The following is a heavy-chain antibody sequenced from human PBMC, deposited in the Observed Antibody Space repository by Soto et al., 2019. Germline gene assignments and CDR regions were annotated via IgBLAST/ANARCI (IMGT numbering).Heavy chain of an antibody. J-gene: IGHJ4*02. V-gene: IGHV4-31*03. D-gene: IGHD2-2*01. CDR3: ARLGYCATTSCPRGGGFDS. CDR2: IYSGGSA. CDR1: GGSISSGAYF. Sequence: QVHLQESGPGLVKPSQTLSLTCTVSGGSISSGAYFWTWIRQHPGKGLEWIGYIYSGGSAYYNPSLTSRVSMSADTSENQFSLKMTSVTAADSAVYYCARLGYCATTSCPRGGGFDSWGQGTLVTVSS.